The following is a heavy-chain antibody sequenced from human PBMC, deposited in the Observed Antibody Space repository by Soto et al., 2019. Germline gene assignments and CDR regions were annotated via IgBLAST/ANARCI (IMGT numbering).Heavy chain of an antibody. J-gene: IGHJ5*02. V-gene: IGHV1-24*01. Sequence: GASVKVSCKVSGYTLTELSMHWVRQAPGKGLEWMGGFDPEDGETIYAQKFQGRVTMTEDTSTDTAYLELSSLRSEDTAVYYCAKHAKGSYRYSGFLSWGQGTLVTVSS. D-gene: IGHD3-16*02. CDR3: AKHAKGSYRYSGFLS. CDR1: GYTLTELS. CDR2: FDPEDGET.